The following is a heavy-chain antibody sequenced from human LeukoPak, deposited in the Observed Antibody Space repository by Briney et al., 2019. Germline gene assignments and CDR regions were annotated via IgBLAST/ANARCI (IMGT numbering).Heavy chain of an antibody. CDR1: GLPYNNYW. CDR3: AKEIDGFDV. Sequence: RSGVSLRLSCAASGLPYNNYWMHWVRQSPGRGLVWVSSIRFYGGDTVYTDSAKGRFTISRDNAKNTMFLQMNNLRDEATAVYYCAKEIDGFDVWGQGTLVTVSS. CDR2: IRFYGGDT. J-gene: IGHJ3*01. V-gene: IGHV3-74*01.